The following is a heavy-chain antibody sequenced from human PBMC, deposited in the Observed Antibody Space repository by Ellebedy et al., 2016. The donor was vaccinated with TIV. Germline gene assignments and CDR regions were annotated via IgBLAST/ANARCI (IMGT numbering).Heavy chain of an antibody. V-gene: IGHV3-7*03. CDR2: TNQDGSEK. CDR1: GFTFSNHW. J-gene: IGHJ5*02. D-gene: IGHD4-23*01. Sequence: GESLKISXAASGFTFSNHWMNWVRQAPEKGLEWVATTNQDGSEKTYVDSVKGRFTISRDNSKNMVFLQMNSLRAEDTAVYYCSKGKAVDAVDWFDPWGQGALVTVSS. CDR3: SKGKAVDAVDWFDP.